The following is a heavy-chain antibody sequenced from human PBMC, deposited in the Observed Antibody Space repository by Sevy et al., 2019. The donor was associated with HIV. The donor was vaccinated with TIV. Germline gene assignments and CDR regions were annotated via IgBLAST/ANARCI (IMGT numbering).Heavy chain of an antibody. Sequence: GESLKISCTASGFTFRNAWMTWVRQVPGKGLEWVGRIRNDPDGGTTDYAAPVRGRFTISRDDSKNTLYLQMNGLETEDIAVYYCSTDIVVQSGYSYDFSTFNPDLPHNSGADVWGQGTTVTVSS. CDR3: STDIVVQSGYSYDFSTFNPDLPHNSGADV. CDR2: IRNDPDGGTT. J-gene: IGHJ6*02. D-gene: IGHD5-12*01. CDR1: GFTFRNAW. V-gene: IGHV3-15*01.